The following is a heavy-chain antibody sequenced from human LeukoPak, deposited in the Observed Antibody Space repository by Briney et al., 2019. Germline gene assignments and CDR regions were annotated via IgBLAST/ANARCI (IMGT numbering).Heavy chain of an antibody. V-gene: IGHV3-23*01. D-gene: IGHD2-8*02. Sequence: GGSLRLSCAASGFTFSRSWMSWVRQAPGKGLEWVSSIFPSGGEIHYADSVRGRFTISRDNSKSTLSLQMNSLRADDTAIYYCATYRQVLLPFESWGQGTLVTVSS. CDR3: ATYRQVLLPFES. J-gene: IGHJ4*02. CDR1: GFTFSRSW. CDR2: IFPSGGEI.